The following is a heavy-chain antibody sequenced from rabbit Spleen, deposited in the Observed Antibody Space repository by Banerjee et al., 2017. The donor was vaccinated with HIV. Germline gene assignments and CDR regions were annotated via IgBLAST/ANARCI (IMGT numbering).Heavy chain of an antibody. CDR3: ARGEHFSVGFSAFAIYLDL. V-gene: IGHV1S40*01. CDR2: IDTSSGNT. CDR1: GFDFTSTYY. D-gene: IGHD6-1*01. Sequence: QSLEESGGDLVKPGASLTLTCKASGFDFTSTYYMCLVRQAPGKGLEWIGCIDTSSGNTAYATWAKGRFTISKTSSTTVTLQMTSLTAADTATYFCARGEHFSVGFSAFAIYLDLWGQGTLVTVS. J-gene: IGHJ4*01.